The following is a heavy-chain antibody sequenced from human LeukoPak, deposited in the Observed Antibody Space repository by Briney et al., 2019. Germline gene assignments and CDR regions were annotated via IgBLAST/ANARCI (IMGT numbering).Heavy chain of an antibody. CDR3: ARIGARDY. CDR1: GGSISSGGHY. CDR2: IYYSGST. Sequence: SETLSLTCTVSGGSISSGGHYWSWIRQPPGKGLEWIGSIYYSGSTYYNPSLKSRVTISVDTSKNQFSLKLSSVTAADTAVYYCARIGARDYWGQGTLVTVSS. V-gene: IGHV4-39*01. J-gene: IGHJ4*02.